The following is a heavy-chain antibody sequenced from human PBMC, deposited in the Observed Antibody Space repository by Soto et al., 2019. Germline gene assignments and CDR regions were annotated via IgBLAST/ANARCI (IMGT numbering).Heavy chain of an antibody. CDR3: ARDIGDPSYYYYGMDV. V-gene: IGHV4-59*01. CDR1: GGSISSYY. J-gene: IGHJ6*02. CDR2: IYYSGST. Sequence: SETLSLTCTVSGGSISSYYWSWIRQPPGKGLEWIGYIYYSGSTNYNPSLKSRVTISVDTSKNQFSLKLSSVTAADTAVYYCARDIGDPSYYYYGMDVWGQGTTVTVSS. D-gene: IGHD2-21*01.